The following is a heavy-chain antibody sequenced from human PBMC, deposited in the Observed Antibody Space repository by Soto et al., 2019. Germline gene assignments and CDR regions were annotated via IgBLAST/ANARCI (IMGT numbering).Heavy chain of an antibody. CDR2: IYYSGST. V-gene: IGHV4-39*01. Sequence: PSETLSLTCTVSGGSISSSSYYWGWIRQPPGKGLEWIGSIYYSGSTYYNPSLKSRVTISVDTSKNQFSLKLSSVTAADTAVYNCARPHSSSWYGSYYYGMDVWGQGTTVTVSS. CDR1: GGSISSSSYY. D-gene: IGHD6-13*01. J-gene: IGHJ6*02. CDR3: ARPHSSSWYGSYYYGMDV.